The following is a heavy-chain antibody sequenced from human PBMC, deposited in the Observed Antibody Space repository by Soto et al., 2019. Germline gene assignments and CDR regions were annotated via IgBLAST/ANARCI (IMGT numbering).Heavy chain of an antibody. V-gene: IGHV4-39*01. CDR2: IYYSGST. CDR1: GGSISSSSYY. CDR3: ASLRYFDWLLFDY. Sequence: QLQLQESGPGLVKPSETLSLTCTVSGGSISSSSYYWGWIRQPPGKGLEWIGSIYYSGSTYYNPSLKSRVTISVDTSKNQFSLKLSSVTAVDTAVYYCASLRYFDWLLFDYWGQGTLVTVSS. J-gene: IGHJ4*02. D-gene: IGHD3-9*01.